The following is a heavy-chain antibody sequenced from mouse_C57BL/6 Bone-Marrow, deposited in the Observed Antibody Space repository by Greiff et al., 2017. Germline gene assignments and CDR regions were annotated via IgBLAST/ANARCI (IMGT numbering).Heavy chain of an antibody. V-gene: IGHV1-26*01. J-gene: IGHJ1*03. Sequence: VQLQQSGPELVKPGASVKISCKASGYTFTDYYMNWVKQSHGKSLEWIGDINPNNGGTSYNQKFKGKATLTVDKSSSTAYMERRSLTSEDSAVYYCARKGGSSPWYFDVWGTGTTVTVSS. CDR1: GYTFTDYY. CDR3: ARKGGSSPWYFDV. D-gene: IGHD1-1*01. CDR2: INPNNGGT.